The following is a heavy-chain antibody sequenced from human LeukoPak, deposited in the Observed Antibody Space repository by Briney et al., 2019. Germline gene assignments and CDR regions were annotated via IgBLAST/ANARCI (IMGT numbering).Heavy chain of an antibody. CDR1: GGSISSGGYY. D-gene: IGHD2-15*01. J-gene: IGHJ4*02. Sequence: SETLSLTCTVSGGSISSGGYYWSWIRQHPGKGLEWIGYIYYSGSTYYNPSLKSRVTISVDTSKNQFSLKLSSVTAADTAVYYCARVLYCGGGSCYHFDYWGQGTLVTVSS. CDR3: ARVLYCGGGSCYHFDY. V-gene: IGHV4-31*03. CDR2: IYYSGST.